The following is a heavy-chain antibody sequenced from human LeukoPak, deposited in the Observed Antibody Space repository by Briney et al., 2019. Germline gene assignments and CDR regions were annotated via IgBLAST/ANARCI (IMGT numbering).Heavy chain of an antibody. V-gene: IGHV4-59*08. J-gene: IGHJ5*02. CDR2: IYYSGST. D-gene: IGHD6-19*01. CDR3: ARPQSVTGLGTGWFDP. Sequence: PSETLSLTCTVSGGSISRYYWSWIRQPPGKGLEWIGYIYYSGSTKYNPSLKSRVTISVDTSKNQFSLKLSSVTAADTAVYYCARPQSVTGLGTGWFDPWGQGTLVTVSS. CDR1: GGSISRYY.